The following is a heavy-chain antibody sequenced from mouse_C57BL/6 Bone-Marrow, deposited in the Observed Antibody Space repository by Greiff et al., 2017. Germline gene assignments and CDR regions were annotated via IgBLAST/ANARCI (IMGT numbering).Heavy chain of an antibody. CDR3: ARDDYDGGYFDY. V-gene: IGHV1-55*01. CDR1: GYTFTSYW. D-gene: IGHD2-4*01. CDR2: FYPGSGST. Sequence: QVQLQQPGAELVKPGASVKMSCKASGYTFTSYWITWVKQRPGQGLEWIGDFYPGSGSTNYNEKFKSKATLTVDTSSSTAYMQLSSLTSEDSAVYYCARDDYDGGYFDYWGQGTTLTVSS. J-gene: IGHJ2*01.